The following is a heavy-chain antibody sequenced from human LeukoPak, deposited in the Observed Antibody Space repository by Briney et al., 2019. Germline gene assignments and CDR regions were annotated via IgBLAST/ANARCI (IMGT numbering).Heavy chain of an antibody. CDR1: GGTFSSYA. D-gene: IGHD1-26*01. V-gene: IGHV1-18*01. CDR2: ISAYNGNT. CDR3: ARDLRTVGAAIDY. J-gene: IGHJ4*02. Sequence: ASVKVSCKASGGTFSSYAISWVRQAPGQGLEWMGWISAYNGNTNYAQKLQGRVTMTTDTSTNTAYMELRSLRSDDTAVYYCARDLRTVGAAIDYWGQGTLVTVSS.